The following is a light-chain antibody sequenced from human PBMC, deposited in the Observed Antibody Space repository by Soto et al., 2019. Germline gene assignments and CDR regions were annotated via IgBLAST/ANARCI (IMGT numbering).Light chain of an antibody. V-gene: IGLV1-44*01. CDR2: RDN. Sequence: QSVLTQPPSTSGTPGQRVTISCSGSSSNIGSNPVQWYLQVPGTAPKLLIYRDNQRPSGVPDRFSGSKSGTSASLAISGLQSEDEGDYHCATWEDTLYGPVFGGGTKPTVL. CDR1: SSNIGSNP. J-gene: IGLJ3*02. CDR3: ATWEDTLYGPV.